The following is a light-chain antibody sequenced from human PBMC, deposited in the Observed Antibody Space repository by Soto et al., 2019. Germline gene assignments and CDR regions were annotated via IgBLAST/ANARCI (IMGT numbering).Light chain of an antibody. CDR2: AAS. Sequence: DIQMTQFPSSLSASVGDRVTIPCRASQTIGTSLNWYQQKPGKAPNLLIYAASSLPSGVPSRFSGSGSGTDFTLTISSLQPEDIATYYCQQSYNTPRTFGQGTKVEIK. CDR1: QTIGTS. CDR3: QQSYNTPRT. J-gene: IGKJ1*01. V-gene: IGKV1-39*01.